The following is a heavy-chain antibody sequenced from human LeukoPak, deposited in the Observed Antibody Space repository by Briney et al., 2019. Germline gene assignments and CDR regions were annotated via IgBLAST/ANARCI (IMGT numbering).Heavy chain of an antibody. CDR2: FYYSGST. D-gene: IGHD4-23*01. CDR3: ARCDRYGGNTEFLFDY. CDR1: GGSISSYY. Sequence: PSETLPLTCTVSGGSISSYYWSWIRQPPGKGLEWIGYFYYSGSTNYNPSLKSRVTISVDTSKNQFSLKLSSVTAADTAVYYCARCDRYGGNTEFLFDYWGQGTLVTVSS. V-gene: IGHV4-59*01. J-gene: IGHJ4*02.